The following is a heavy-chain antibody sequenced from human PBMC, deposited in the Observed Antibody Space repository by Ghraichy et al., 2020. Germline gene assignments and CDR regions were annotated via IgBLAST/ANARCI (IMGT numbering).Heavy chain of an antibody. CDR1: GFIFSNYL. CDR3: ARDLSHSYGFYYYHGMDV. V-gene: IGHV3-74*01. CDR2: VNIDGTTT. Sequence: GESLRLSCAASGFIFSNYLMYWVRQAPGKGLVWVSRVNIDGTTTTYADSVKGRFTISRDNAKNTLYLQMSSLRAEDTAVYYCARDLSHSYGFYYYHGMDVWGQGTTVTVSS. J-gene: IGHJ6*02. D-gene: IGHD5-18*01.